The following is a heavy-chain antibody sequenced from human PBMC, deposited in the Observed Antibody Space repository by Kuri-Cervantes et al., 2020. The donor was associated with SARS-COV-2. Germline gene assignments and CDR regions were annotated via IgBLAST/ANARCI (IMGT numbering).Heavy chain of an antibody. Sequence: SETLSLTCTVSSGSISRYYWSWIRQPPGKGLEWIGYIYYSGSTNYNPSLKSRVTISVDTSKNQFSLKLSSVTAADTAVDYCARVGEYSSSLDYWGQGTLVTVSS. D-gene: IGHD6-13*01. CDR1: SGSISRYY. V-gene: IGHV4-59*01. CDR2: IYYSGST. J-gene: IGHJ4*02. CDR3: ARVGEYSSSLDY.